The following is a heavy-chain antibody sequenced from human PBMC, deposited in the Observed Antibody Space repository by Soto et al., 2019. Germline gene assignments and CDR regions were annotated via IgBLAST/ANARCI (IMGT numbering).Heavy chain of an antibody. J-gene: IGHJ6*02. CDR2: IVVGSGNT. CDR1: GFTFTSSA. V-gene: IGHV1-58*01. D-gene: IGHD3-3*01. Sequence: SVKVSCKASGFTFTSSAVQWVRQARGQRLEWIGWIVVGSGNTNYAQKFQERVTITRDMSTSTAYMELSSLRSEDTAVYYCAAFALEDVLRFLEWLAPYGMDVWGQGTTVTVSS. CDR3: AAFALEDVLRFLEWLAPYGMDV.